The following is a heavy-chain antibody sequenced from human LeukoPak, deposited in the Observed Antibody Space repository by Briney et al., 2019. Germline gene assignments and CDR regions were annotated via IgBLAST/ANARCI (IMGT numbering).Heavy chain of an antibody. CDR2: FDPEDGDT. CDR1: GYTLTELS. J-gene: IGHJ4*02. V-gene: IGHV1-24*01. CDR3: ATDLTLDYYGSGSYRDY. D-gene: IGHD3-10*01. Sequence: ASVKVSCKVSGYTLTELSMHWVRQAPGKGLEWMGGFDPEDGDTIYAQKFQGRVTMTEDTSTDTAYMELSSLRSEDTAVYYCATDLTLDYYGSGSYRDYWGQGTLVTVSS.